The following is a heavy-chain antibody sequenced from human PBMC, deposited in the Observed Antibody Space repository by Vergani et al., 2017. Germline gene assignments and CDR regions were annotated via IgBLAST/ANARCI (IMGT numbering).Heavy chain of an antibody. CDR2: FYTGGGT. V-gene: IGHV4-61*02. CDR1: GGSISSGSYY. J-gene: IGHJ6*02. CDR3: ARDPLYSTTWPFLLLDMDV. D-gene: IGHD6-13*01. Sequence: QVQLQESGPGLVRPSQTLSLTCTVSGGSISSGSYYWSWFRQPAGKGLEWIGRFYTGGGTSPNPSLKSRVTISVDTSKNQFSLQLSSVTAADTAVYYCARDPLYSTTWPFLLLDMDVWGQGTTVTVSS.